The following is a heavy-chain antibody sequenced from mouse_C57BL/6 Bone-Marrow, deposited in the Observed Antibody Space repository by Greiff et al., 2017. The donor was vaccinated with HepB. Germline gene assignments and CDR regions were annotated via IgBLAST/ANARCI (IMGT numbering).Heavy chain of an antibody. V-gene: IGHV14-4*01. CDR3: TTRSSGYVGYYAMDY. J-gene: IGHJ4*01. D-gene: IGHD3-2*02. CDR2: IDPENGDT. Sequence: EVHLVESGAELVRPGASVKLSCTASGFNIKDDYMHWVKQRPEQGLEWIGWIDPENGDTEYASKFQGKATITADTSSNTAYLQLSSLTSEDTAVYYCTTRSSGYVGYYAMDYWGQGTSVTVSS. CDR1: GFNIKDDY.